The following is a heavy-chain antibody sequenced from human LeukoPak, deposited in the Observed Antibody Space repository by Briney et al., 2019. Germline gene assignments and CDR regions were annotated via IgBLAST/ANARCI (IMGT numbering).Heavy chain of an antibody. CDR3: AKGGLEGVLGYCSSTSCSIWDY. D-gene: IGHD2-2*01. J-gene: IGHJ4*02. V-gene: IGHV3-66*01. CDR1: GFTVSSSY. Sequence: EPGRSLSLSCAASGFTVSSSYMSWVRQAPRKGLEWVSIIYSGGSTYYADSVKGRFTFSRDNSKNTVYLQMNSLRAEDTAVYYCAKGGLEGVLGYCSSTSCSIWDYWGQGTLVTVSS. CDR2: IYSGGST.